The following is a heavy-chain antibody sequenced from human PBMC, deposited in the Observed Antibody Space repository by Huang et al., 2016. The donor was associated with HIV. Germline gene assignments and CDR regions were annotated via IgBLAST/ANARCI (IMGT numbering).Heavy chain of an antibody. Sequence: QVQLVQSGPEVKKPGASVKVSCQTSGYIFSNYGINGARQAPGQGFKWMGWLNPNRGKTADGQICQVRVTLTRSTSTGAAYMVLNSLTSQDTAVYYCARLTSGWYQDYWGQGTLVTVSS. CDR1: GYIFSNYG. D-gene: IGHD6-19*01. V-gene: IGHV1-8*01. CDR2: LNPNRGKT. J-gene: IGHJ4*02. CDR3: ARLTSGWYQDY.